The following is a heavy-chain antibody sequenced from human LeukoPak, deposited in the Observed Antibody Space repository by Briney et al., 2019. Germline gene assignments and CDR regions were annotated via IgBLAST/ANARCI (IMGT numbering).Heavy chain of an antibody. V-gene: IGHV4-4*02. J-gene: IGHJ4*02. CDR3: ARELPLGYCSGGTCSPSY. D-gene: IGHD2-15*01. Sequence: KASETLSLTCAVSGASISNNNWWTWVRQPPGKGLEGIGEVYHSGATIYSPSVRSRVTISLDKSKNEFSLTMTSVTAADTAVYYCARELPLGYCSGGTCSPSYWGQGTLVTVSS. CDR2: VYHSGAT. CDR1: GASISNNNW.